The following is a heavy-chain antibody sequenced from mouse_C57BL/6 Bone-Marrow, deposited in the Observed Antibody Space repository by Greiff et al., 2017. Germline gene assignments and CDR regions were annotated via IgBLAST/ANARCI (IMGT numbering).Heavy chain of an antibody. V-gene: IGHV3-6*01. CDR1: GYSITSGYY. D-gene: IGHD2-1*01. Sequence: DVQLQESGPGLVKPSQSLSLTCSVTGYSITSGYYWNWIRQFPGNKLEWMGYISYDGSNNYNPSLKNRISITRDTSKNQFFLKLNSVTTEDTATYYCARANYYGNSLFDYWGQGTTLTVSS. CDR2: ISYDGSN. CDR3: ARANYYGNSLFDY. J-gene: IGHJ2*01.